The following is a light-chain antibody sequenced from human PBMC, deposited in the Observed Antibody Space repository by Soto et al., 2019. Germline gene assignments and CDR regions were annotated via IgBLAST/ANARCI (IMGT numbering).Light chain of an antibody. J-gene: IGLJ1*01. CDR3: SSYTSSRGYV. Sequence: QSALTQPASVSGSPGQSITISCTGTSSDVSGYNYVSWYQQHPGKAPKLMIYDVSNRPSGVSNRFSGSKSGNTASLTISGLQAEDEADYYCSSYTSSRGYVFGTGTKVTVL. V-gene: IGLV2-14*01. CDR1: SSDVSGYNY. CDR2: DVS.